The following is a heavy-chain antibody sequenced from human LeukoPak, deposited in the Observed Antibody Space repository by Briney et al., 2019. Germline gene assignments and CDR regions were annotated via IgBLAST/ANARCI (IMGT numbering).Heavy chain of an antibody. J-gene: IGHJ4*02. D-gene: IGHD2/OR15-2a*01. Sequence: GGSLRLSCAASGFIFDDYTMHWVRQAPGKGLEWVSGISGNSGSTGYADAVRGRFTMSRDNAKNSLYLQMKSLRPEDTALYYCARVGLSSPGPGFDYWGQGTLVTVSS. CDR3: ARVGLSSPGPGFDY. CDR2: ISGNSGST. CDR1: GFIFDDYT. V-gene: IGHV3-9*01.